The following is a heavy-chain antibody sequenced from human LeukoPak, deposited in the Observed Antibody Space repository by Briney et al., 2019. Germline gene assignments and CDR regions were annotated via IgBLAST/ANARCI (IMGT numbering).Heavy chain of an antibody. CDR3: ARSAEGGSYYSGHNWFDP. V-gene: IGHV1-8*01. CDR1: GYTFTSYD. CDR2: MNPNSGNT. J-gene: IGHJ5*02. Sequence: ASVKVSCKASGYTFTSYDINWVRQATGQGLEWMGWMNPNSGNTGYAQKFQGRVTITTDESTSTAYMELSSLRSEDTAVYYCARSAEGGSYYSGHNWFDPWGQGTLVTVSS. D-gene: IGHD1-26*01.